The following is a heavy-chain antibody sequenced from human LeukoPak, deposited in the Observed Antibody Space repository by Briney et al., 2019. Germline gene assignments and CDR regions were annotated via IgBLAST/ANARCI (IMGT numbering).Heavy chain of an antibody. CDR3: AKVDHDYGDYLGY. CDR1: GFTFSSYA. D-gene: IGHD4-17*01. V-gene: IGHV3-23*01. CDR2: ISGSGGST. Sequence: GGSLRLSCAASGFTFSSYAMSSVRQAPGKGLEWVSAISGSGGSTYYADSVKGRFTISRDNSKNTLYLQMNSLRAEDTAVYYCAKVDHDYGDYLGYWGQGTLVTVSS. J-gene: IGHJ4*02.